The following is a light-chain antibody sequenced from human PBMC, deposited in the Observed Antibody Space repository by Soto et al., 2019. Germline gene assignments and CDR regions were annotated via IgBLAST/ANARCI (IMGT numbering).Light chain of an antibody. Sequence: EIGMSQCPATLSVSTGERATLSCRASQSVSSNLAWYQQKPGQAPRLLIYGASTRATGIPARFSGSGSGTEFTLTISSLQSEDVAVYYCQQYNNWPPRLTFGGGTRWTS. J-gene: IGKJ4*01. V-gene: IGKV3-15*01. CDR1: QSVSSN. CDR2: GAS. CDR3: QQYNNWPPRLT.